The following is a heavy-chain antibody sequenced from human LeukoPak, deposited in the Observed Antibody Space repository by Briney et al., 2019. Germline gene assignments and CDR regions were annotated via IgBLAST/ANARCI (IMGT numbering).Heavy chain of an antibody. J-gene: IGHJ3*02. CDR3: WLEGPRAFDI. CDR1: GYTFTSYG. CDR2: ISAYNGNT. D-gene: IGHD5-12*01. V-gene: IGHV1-18*01. Sequence: ASVKVSCKASGYTFTSYGISWVRQAPGQGLEWMGWISAYNGNTNYAQKLQGRVTMTRNTSISTAYMELSSLRSEDTAVYYCWLEGPRAFDIWGQGTMVTVSS.